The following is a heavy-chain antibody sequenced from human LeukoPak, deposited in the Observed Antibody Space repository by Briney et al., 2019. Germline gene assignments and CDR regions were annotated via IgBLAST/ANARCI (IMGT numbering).Heavy chain of an antibody. J-gene: IGHJ4*02. CDR3: ARDKKVGATNFDY. CDR2: IKQDGGEI. Sequence: GGSLRLSCAASGFTFTKYAMNWVRQAPGKGPEWVANIKQDGGEIYYVDSVKGRFTISRDNAKNSLYLQMNSLRAEDTAVYYCARDKKVGATNFDYWGQGTLVTVSS. D-gene: IGHD1-26*01. CDR1: GFTFTKYA. V-gene: IGHV3-7*03.